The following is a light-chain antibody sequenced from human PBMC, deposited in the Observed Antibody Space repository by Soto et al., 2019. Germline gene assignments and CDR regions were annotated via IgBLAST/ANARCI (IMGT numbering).Light chain of an antibody. CDR3: QQYGSSPLLT. CDR1: QSVSSSY. Sequence: EIVLKQSPGTLSLSPGQRATLSCRASQSVSSSYLAWYQQKPGQAPRLLIYGASSRATGIPDRFSGSGSGTDFTLTISRLEPEDFAVYYCQQYGSSPLLTFGGGTKVDIK. CDR2: GAS. V-gene: IGKV3-20*01. J-gene: IGKJ4*01.